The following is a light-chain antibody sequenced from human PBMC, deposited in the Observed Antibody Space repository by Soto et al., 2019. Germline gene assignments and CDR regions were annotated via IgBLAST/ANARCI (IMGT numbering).Light chain of an antibody. J-gene: IGKJ2*01. V-gene: IGKV1-12*01. CDR3: QQANSFPLT. CDR2: AAF. CDR1: QGISNW. Sequence: DIQMTQSPSSVSASVGDRVTITCRASQGISNWLAWYQQKPGKAPNLLIFAAFSLQSGVPSRFSGSGSGTDFTLTISDRQPEDFSTDYCQQANSFPLTFGQGTKLESK.